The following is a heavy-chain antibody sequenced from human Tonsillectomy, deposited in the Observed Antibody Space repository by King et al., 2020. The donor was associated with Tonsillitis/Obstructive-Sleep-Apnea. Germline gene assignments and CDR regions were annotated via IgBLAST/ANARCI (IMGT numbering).Heavy chain of an antibody. CDR3: ARLFNWGWLGEYYYYMDV. CDR1: GGSISSYY. J-gene: IGHJ6*03. V-gene: IGHV4-59*08. D-gene: IGHD7-27*01. CDR2: IYYSGST. Sequence: QLQESGPGLVKPSETLSLTCTVSGGSISSYYWSWIRQPPGKGLEWIGYIYYSGSTNYNPSLKSRVTISVDTSKNQFSLKLSSVTAADTAVYYCARLFNWGWLGEYYYYMDVWGKGTTVTVSS.